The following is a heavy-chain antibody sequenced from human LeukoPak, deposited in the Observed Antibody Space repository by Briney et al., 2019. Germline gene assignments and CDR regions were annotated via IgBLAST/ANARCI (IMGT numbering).Heavy chain of an antibody. D-gene: IGHD3-10*01. CDR3: AKVSGSAPGADY. CDR2: ISGSGGST. CDR1: GFTFSSNA. Sequence: GGSLRLSCAASGFTFSSNAMSWVRQAPGKGLEWVSAISGSGGSTYYADSVKGRFTISRDNSKNTLYLQMNSLRAEDTAVYYCAKVSGSAPGADYWGHGTLVTVSS. J-gene: IGHJ4*01. V-gene: IGHV3-23*01.